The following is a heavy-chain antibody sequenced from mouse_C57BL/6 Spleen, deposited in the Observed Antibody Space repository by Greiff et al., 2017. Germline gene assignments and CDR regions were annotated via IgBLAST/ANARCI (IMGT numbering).Heavy chain of an antibody. CDR1: GFNIKNTY. D-gene: IGHD2-3*01. CDR2: IDPANGNT. J-gene: IGHJ1*03. Sequence: VQLQQPVAELVRPGASVKLSCTASGFNIKNTYMHWVKQRPEQGLEWIGRIDPANGNTKYAPKFQGKATITADTSSNTAYLQLSSLTSEDSAIYYCARRTLYDCDYEWYFDVWGTGTTVTVSS. V-gene: IGHV14-3*01. CDR3: ARRTLYDCDYEWYFDV.